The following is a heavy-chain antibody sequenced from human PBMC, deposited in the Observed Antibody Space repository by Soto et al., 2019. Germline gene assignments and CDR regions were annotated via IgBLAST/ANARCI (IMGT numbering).Heavy chain of an antibody. J-gene: IGHJ4*02. V-gene: IGHV4-59*01. D-gene: IGHD1-26*01. CDR1: GGSISSYY. CDR3: ARTIVGATLDY. CDR2: IYYSGST. Sequence: SETLSLTCTVSGGSISSYYWSWIRQPPGKGLEWIGYIYYSGSTNYNPSLKSRVTISVDTSKNQFSLKLSSVTAADTAVYCCARTIVGATLDYWGQGTLVTVSS.